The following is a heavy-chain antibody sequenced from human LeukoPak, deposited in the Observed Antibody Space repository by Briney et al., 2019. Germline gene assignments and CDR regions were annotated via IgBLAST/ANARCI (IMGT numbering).Heavy chain of an antibody. Sequence: KPGRSLRLSCAASGFTFSTYAMHWVRQAPGKGLEWVSSISSGSTYMYYADSVKGRFTISRDNAQNSMYLQMNSLRAEDTAVYYCGRVGGRSKAAKGDAFDIWGQGTMVTVSS. CDR1: GFTFSTYA. CDR3: GRVGGRSKAAKGDAFDI. CDR2: ISSGSTYM. D-gene: IGHD6-6*01. J-gene: IGHJ3*02. V-gene: IGHV3-21*01.